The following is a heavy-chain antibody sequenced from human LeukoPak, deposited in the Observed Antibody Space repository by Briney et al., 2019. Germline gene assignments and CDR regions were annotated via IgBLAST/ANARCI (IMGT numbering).Heavy chain of an antibody. CDR2: IKSKTDGETT. CDR1: GFTFTNAW. CDR3: TTDLGTYYHGSQRLIPIDY. V-gene: IGHV3-15*01. J-gene: IGHJ4*02. Sequence: PGGSLRLSCVDSGFTFTNAWMSWVRQAPGKGLEWIGRIKSKTDGETTNYAEPVRGRFTISRDDSKSAVYLQMNSLKIEDTAVYYCTTDLGTYYHGSQRLIPIDYWGQGTLVTVST. D-gene: IGHD3-10*01.